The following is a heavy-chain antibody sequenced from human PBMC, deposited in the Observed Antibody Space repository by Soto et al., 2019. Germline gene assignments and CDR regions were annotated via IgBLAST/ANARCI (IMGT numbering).Heavy chain of an antibody. CDR3: AKMGGYSSESIHFDY. CDR2: ISGSGGST. D-gene: IGHD6-25*01. J-gene: IGHJ4*02. V-gene: IGHV3-23*01. Sequence: EVQLLESGGGLVQPGGSLILSCAASGFTFSSYAMSWVRQAPGKGLKWVTAISGSGGSTYYADSVKARFTISRDNSSSTLYRQMNSLRAEDTAVYYCAKMGGYSSESIHFDYWGQGTLVTFSS. CDR1: GFTFSSYA.